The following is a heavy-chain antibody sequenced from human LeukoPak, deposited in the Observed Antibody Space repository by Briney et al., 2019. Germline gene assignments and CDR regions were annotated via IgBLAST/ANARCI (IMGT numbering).Heavy chain of an antibody. CDR2: IRSKAYGGTT. D-gene: IGHD5-18*01. V-gene: IGHV3-49*03. CDR1: GFTFGDYS. CDR3: TRNPGYSYGSLDAFDI. Sequence: PGGSLRLSCTASGFTFGDYSMSWFRRAPGKGLEWVGSIRSKAYGGTTEYAASVKGRFTISRDDSRGIAYLQMNSLETEDTAVYYCTRNPGYSYGSLDAFDIWGQGTMVTVSS. J-gene: IGHJ3*02.